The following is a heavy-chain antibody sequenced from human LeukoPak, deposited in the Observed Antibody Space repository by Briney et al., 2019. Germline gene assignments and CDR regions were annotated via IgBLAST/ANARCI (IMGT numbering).Heavy chain of an antibody. J-gene: IGHJ4*02. CDR1: GFTFNNYA. CDR3: AKRKDLGYCSSTSCYYYFDY. D-gene: IGHD2-2*01. CDR2: NGGSGGSK. Sequence: SGGSLRLSCVASGFTFNNYAMSCVRQAPGKGLEWVSANGGSGGSKYYADSVKGRFTVSRDNSQNTLYLQMNSLRAEDTAIYYCAKRKDLGYCSSTSCYYYFDYWGQGTLVTVSS. V-gene: IGHV3-23*01.